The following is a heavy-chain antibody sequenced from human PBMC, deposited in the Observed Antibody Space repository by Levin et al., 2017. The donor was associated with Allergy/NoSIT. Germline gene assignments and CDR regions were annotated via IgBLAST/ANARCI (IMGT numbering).Heavy chain of an antibody. CDR2: IKPDGSEK. V-gene: IGHV3-7*01. Sequence: HPGGSLRLSCVASGFTFSSYWMSWVRQALGKGLECVAKIKPDGSEKSYVDSVKGRFAISRDNAKNSLYLQMNSLRVEDTAVYYCVRDTWGTLFDSWGQGSLLTVSS. J-gene: IGHJ4*02. D-gene: IGHD1-7*01. CDR1: GFTFSSYW. CDR3: VRDTWGTLFDS.